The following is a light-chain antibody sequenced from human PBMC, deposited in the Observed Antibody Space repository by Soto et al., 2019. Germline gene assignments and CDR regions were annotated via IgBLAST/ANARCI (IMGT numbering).Light chain of an antibody. J-gene: IGLJ2*01. Sequence: QSALTQPASVSGSPGQSITISCTGTSSDVGGYNYVSWYQQHPGKAPKLMIFEVTNRPSGVSNRFSGSKSGNTASLTISGLQAEDEADYYCSSSTVSTDVVFGRGTKLTVL. CDR3: SSSTVSTDVV. CDR2: EVT. CDR1: SSDVGGYNY. V-gene: IGLV2-14*01.